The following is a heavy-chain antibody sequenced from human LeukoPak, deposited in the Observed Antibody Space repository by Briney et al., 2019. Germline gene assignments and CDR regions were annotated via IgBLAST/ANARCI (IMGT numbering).Heavy chain of an antibody. CDR1: GSSIRSNYY. CDR3: ARNTTDRFFDH. Sequence: PSETLSLTCAVSGSSIRSNYYWGWFRQPPGKGLEWIGSIYHSGSTSYNPSLKSRVTIPVDTSQNQFSLKLNSMTAADTAVYYCARNTTDRFFDHWGQGTLVTVSS. D-gene: IGHD4-17*01. CDR2: IYHSGST. J-gene: IGHJ4*02. V-gene: IGHV4-38-2*01.